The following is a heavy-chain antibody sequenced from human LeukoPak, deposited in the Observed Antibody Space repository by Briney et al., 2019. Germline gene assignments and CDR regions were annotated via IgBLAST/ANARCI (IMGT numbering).Heavy chain of an antibody. CDR1: GFTFSNAW. D-gene: IGHD2-21*01. V-gene: IGHV3-53*01. Sequence: GGSLRLSCAASGFTFSNAWMSWVRQAPGKGLEWVSVIYSGGSTYYADSVKGRFTISRDNSKNTLYLQMNTLRAEDTAVYYCARELWGFDCWGQGTLVTVSS. CDR2: IYSGGST. CDR3: ARELWGFDC. J-gene: IGHJ4*02.